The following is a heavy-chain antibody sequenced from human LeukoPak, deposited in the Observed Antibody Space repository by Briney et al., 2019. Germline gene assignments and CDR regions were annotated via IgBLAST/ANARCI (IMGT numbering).Heavy chain of an antibody. D-gene: IGHD2-15*01. Sequence: ASVPVSCKVSGHALKKLSMHWVRQAPGKGLEWMGRSDLEDGEIAYSQKFQGSVTMTADTSLDTIYMELSSLKSEETAVYYCVTDLVGGTRRDFDHWGQRTLVTVSS. V-gene: IGHV1-24*01. CDR1: GHALKKLS. J-gene: IGHJ4*02. CDR3: VTDLVGGTRRDFDH. CDR2: SDLEDGEI.